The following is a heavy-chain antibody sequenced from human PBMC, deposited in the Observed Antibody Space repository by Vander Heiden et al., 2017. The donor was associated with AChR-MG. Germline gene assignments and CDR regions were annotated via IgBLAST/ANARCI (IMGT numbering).Heavy chain of an antibody. CDR2: ISSSSSYI. CDR1: GFTFSSYS. Sequence: EVQLVESGGGLVKPGGSLRRSCAASGFTFSSYSMNWVRQAPGKGLEWVSSISSSSSYIYYADSVNGRFTISRDNAKNSLYLQMNSLRADDTAVYYCARGSSGSGSYYNYGMDVWGQGTTVTVSS. CDR3: ARGSSGSGSYYNYGMDV. V-gene: IGHV3-21*01. D-gene: IGHD3-10*01. J-gene: IGHJ6*02.